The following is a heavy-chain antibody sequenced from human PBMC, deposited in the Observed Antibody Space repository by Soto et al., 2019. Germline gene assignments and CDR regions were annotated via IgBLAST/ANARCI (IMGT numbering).Heavy chain of an antibody. CDR1: GGSIGSYY. V-gene: IGHV4-59*01. CDR3: ARDKGRYDSGMDV. CDR2: IFYTGST. D-gene: IGHD3-9*01. J-gene: IGHJ6*02. Sequence: SETLSLTCTVSGGSIGSYYWSWIRQPPGKGLEWIGYIFYTGSTKYNPSLKSRVTISVDRSRNHFSLNLSSVTAADTAVYYCARDKGRYDSGMDVWGQGTTVTVSS.